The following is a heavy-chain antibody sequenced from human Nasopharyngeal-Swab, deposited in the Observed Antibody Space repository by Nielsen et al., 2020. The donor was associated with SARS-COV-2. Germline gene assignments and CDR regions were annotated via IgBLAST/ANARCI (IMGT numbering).Heavy chain of an antibody. CDR1: GFTFSSYW. CDR2: IKQDGSEK. J-gene: IGHJ4*02. V-gene: IGHV3-7*01. D-gene: IGHD1-26*01. Sequence: LSLTCAASGFTFSSYWMSWVRQAPGKGLEWMANIKQDGSEKYYVDSVKGRFTISRDNAKNSLYLQMNSLRAEDTAVYYCARDGGSYNDYWGQGTLVTVSS. CDR3: ARDGGSYNDY.